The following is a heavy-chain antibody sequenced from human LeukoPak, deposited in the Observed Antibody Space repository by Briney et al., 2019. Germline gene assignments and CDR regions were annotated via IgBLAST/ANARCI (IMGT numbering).Heavy chain of an antibody. CDR3: ARGVDILTGYCLFDY. CDR1: GGSISSGGYY. V-gene: IGHV4-31*03. D-gene: IGHD3-9*01. Sequence: SQTLSLTCTVSGGSISSGGYYWSWIRQHLGKGLEWIGYIYYSGSTYYNPSLKSRVTISVDTSKNQFSLKLSSVTAADTAVYYCARGVDILTGYCLFDYWGQGTLVTVSS. J-gene: IGHJ4*02. CDR2: IYYSGST.